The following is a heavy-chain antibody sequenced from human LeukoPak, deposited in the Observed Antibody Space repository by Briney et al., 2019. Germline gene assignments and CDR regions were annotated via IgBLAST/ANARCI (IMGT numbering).Heavy chain of an antibody. Sequence: GASVKVSCKTSGGTFNSYAISWVRQAPGQGLEWMGGITAIFRTTNYAQKFQGRVTITADESMSTVYMELSSLRSEDTAVYYCARDHPIRYLGFDPWGQGTLVTVSS. J-gene: IGHJ5*02. D-gene: IGHD3-9*01. CDR1: GGTFNSYA. CDR2: ITAIFRTT. CDR3: ARDHPIRYLGFDP. V-gene: IGHV1-69*13.